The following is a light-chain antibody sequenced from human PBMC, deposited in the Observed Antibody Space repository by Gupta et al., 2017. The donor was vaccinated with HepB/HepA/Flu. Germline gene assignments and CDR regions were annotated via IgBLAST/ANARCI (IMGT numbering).Light chain of an antibody. CDR2: LGS. J-gene: IGKJ1*01. CDR3: RQALQTPRT. Sequence: DIVMTQSPLSLPVTPGEAASISCRSSQSLLHSNGYNLLDWYLQKPGQSPQLLIYLGSNRASGVPDRFSGSGSGTDFTLKISRVEAEDVGVYFCRQALQTPRTFGQGTKVEIK. V-gene: IGKV2-28*01. CDR1: QSLLHSNGYNL.